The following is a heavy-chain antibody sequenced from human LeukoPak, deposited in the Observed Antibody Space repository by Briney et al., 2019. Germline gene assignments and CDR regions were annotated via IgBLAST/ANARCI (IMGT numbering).Heavy chain of an antibody. CDR2: IYSGGST. CDR3: ARDLALAAAPDY. Sequence: GGSLRFSCAASGFTVSSNYMSWVRQAPGKGLEWVSVIYSGGSTYYADSVKGRFTISRDNSKNTLYLQMNSLRAEDTAVYYCARDLALAAAPDYWGQGTLVTVSS. J-gene: IGHJ4*02. CDR1: GFTVSSNY. V-gene: IGHV3-66*01. D-gene: IGHD6-13*01.